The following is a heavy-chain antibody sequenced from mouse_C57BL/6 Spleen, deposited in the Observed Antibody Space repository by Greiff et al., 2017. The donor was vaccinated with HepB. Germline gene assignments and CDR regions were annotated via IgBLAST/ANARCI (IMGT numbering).Heavy chain of an antibody. J-gene: IGHJ2*01. CDR3: ARQYYGSSYYYFDY. V-gene: IGHV5-12*01. D-gene: IGHD1-1*01. CDR1: GFTFSDYY. CDR2: ISNGGGST. Sequence: EVKLVESGGGLVQPGGSLKLSCAASGFTFSDYYMYWVRQTPEKRLEWVAYISNGGGSTYYPDTVKGRFTISRDNAKNTLYLQMSRLKSEDTAMYYCARQYYGSSYYYFDYWGQGTTLTVSS.